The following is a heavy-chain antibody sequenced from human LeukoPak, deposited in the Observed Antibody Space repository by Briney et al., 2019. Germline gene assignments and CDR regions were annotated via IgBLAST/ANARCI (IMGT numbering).Heavy chain of an antibody. CDR3: ASGEYCSSTSCSPRIDAFDI. CDR1: GYTFTSYY. CDR2: INPSGGST. V-gene: IGHV1-46*01. J-gene: IGHJ3*02. Sequence: ASVKVSCKASGYTFTSYYMHWVRQAPGQGLGWMGIINPSGGSTSYAQKFQGRVTMTRDTSTSTVYMELSSLRSEDTAVYYCASGEYCSSTSCSPRIDAFDIWGQGTTVTVSS. D-gene: IGHD2-2*01.